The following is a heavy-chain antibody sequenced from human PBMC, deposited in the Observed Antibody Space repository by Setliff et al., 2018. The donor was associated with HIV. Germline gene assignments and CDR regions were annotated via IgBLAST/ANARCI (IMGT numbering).Heavy chain of an antibody. CDR3: ASWYGFHGSSSVLGF. V-gene: IGHV1-2*06. D-gene: IGHD6-6*01. CDR1: GYTFTGYF. CDR2: IIPNSAGT. J-gene: IGHJ4*02. Sequence: ASVKVSCKASGYTFTGYFIHWVRQAPGQGLEWMGRIIPNSAGTNYAQKFQGRVTMTRDTSISTAYMGLSSLRSEDTAVYYCASWYGFHGSSSVLGFWGQGTRVTVPQ.